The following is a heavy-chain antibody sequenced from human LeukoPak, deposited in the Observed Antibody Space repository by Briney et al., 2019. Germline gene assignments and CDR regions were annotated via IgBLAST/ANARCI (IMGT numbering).Heavy chain of an antibody. CDR2: IYYSGST. D-gene: IGHD2-2*01. CDR3: AREVFSSDAFDI. Sequence: SETLSLTCTVSGGSISSSSYYWGWIRQPPGKGLEWIGSIYYSGSTYYNPSLKSRVTLSMDTSKNQFSLNLRSVTAADTAVFFCAREVFSSDAFDIWGQGTVVTVSS. V-gene: IGHV4-39*07. CDR1: GGSISSSSYY. J-gene: IGHJ3*02.